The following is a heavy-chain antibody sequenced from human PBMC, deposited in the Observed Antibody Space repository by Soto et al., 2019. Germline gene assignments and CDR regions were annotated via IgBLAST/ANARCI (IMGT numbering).Heavy chain of an antibody. V-gene: IGHV3-72*01. CDR1: GFTFSDHY. J-gene: IGHJ4*02. D-gene: IGHD2-2*01. CDR2: TRNKANSYTT. Sequence: EVQLVESGGGLVQPGGSLRLSCAASGFTFSDHYMDWVRQAPGKGLEWVGRTRNKANSYTTEYAASVKGRLTISRDDSKNSLYLQMNRLKTEDTAVYYCARRADCSSTSCFFDFWGQGTLVTVSS. CDR3: ARRADCSSTSCFFDF.